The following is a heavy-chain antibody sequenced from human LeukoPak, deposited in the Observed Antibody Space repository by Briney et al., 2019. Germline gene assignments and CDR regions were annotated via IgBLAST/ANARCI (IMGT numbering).Heavy chain of an antibody. CDR1: GYTFTGYY. CDR2: INPNSGGT. J-gene: IGHJ4*02. CDR3: ARVIKEGIVGATTLTDY. D-gene: IGHD1-26*01. V-gene: IGHV1-2*02. Sequence: ASVTVSFTASGYTFTGYYMHWVRQAPGQGLEWMGWINPNSGGTNYAQKFQGRVTMTRDTSISTAYMELSRLRSDDTAVYYCARVIKEGIVGATTLTDYWGQGTLVTVSS.